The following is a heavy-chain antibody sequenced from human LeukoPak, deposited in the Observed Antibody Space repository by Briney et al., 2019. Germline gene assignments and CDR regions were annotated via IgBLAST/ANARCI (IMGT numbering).Heavy chain of an antibody. J-gene: IGHJ4*02. D-gene: IGHD3-22*01. Sequence: GGSLRLSCAASGFTFSSYEMNWVRQAPGKGLEWVSYISSSGSTIYYADSVKGRFTISRDNAKNSLYLQMNSLRAEDTAVYYCARYSYYYDSRPSVYWGQGTLVTVSS. V-gene: IGHV3-48*03. CDR3: ARYSYYYDSRPSVY. CDR2: ISSSGSTI. CDR1: GFTFSSYE.